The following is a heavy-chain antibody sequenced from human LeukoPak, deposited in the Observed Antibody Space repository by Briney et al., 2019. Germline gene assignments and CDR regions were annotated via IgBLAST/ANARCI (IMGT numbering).Heavy chain of an antibody. Sequence: SETLSLTCTVSGGSISSYYWSWIRQPPGKGLEWIGYIYYSGSTNYNPSLKSQVTTSVDTSKNQFSLKLSSVTAADTAVYYCARDRGARYYFDYWGQGTLVTVSS. CDR3: ARDRGARYYFDY. J-gene: IGHJ4*02. CDR1: GGSISSYY. V-gene: IGHV4-59*01. CDR2: IYYSGST. D-gene: IGHD1-26*01.